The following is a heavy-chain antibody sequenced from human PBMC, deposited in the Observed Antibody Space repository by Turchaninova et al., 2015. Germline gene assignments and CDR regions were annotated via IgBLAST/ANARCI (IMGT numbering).Heavy chain of an antibody. D-gene: IGHD5-24*01. CDR2: IYHSGST. V-gene: IGHV4-30-4*01. CDR3: ARKDGSAYYFDF. J-gene: IGHJ4*02. CDR1: GGSISSGDYY. Sequence: QVQLQESGPGLVKPSQTLSLICSVSGGSISSGDYYWSWIRQSPGKGLEWIGYIYHSGSTYYNPALKSRVTISLETSKNQFSLKVNSVTAAETAVYYCARKDGSAYYFDFWGQGTLVTVSS.